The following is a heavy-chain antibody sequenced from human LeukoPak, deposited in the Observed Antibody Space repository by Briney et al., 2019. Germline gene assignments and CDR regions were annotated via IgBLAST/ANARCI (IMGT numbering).Heavy chain of an antibody. CDR1: GLTFDDSV. D-gene: IGHD2-15*01. CDR3: AREGRYCSGGSCYNWFDP. CDR2: INWNGGST. Sequence: GGSLRLSCAASGLTFDDSVMSWVRQAPGKGLEWVSGINWNGGSTGYADSVKGRFTISRDNAKNSLYLQMNSLRAEDTALYYCAREGRYCSGGSCYNWFDPWGQGTLVTVSS. V-gene: IGHV3-20*04. J-gene: IGHJ5*02.